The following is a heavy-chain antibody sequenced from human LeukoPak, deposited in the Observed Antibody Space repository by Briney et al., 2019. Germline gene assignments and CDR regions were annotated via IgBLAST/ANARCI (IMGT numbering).Heavy chain of an antibody. D-gene: IGHD5-12*01. CDR2: IYYGGST. Sequence: PSETLSLTCTVSGGSISSYYWSWLRQPPGKGLEWVGYIYYGGSTNYNPSLKSRVTISVDTSKNQFSLKLSSVTAADTAVYYCARLRLSGYDGMLYNWFDPWGQGTLVTVSS. CDR1: GGSISSYY. CDR3: ARLRLSGYDGMLYNWFDP. J-gene: IGHJ5*02. V-gene: IGHV4-59*01.